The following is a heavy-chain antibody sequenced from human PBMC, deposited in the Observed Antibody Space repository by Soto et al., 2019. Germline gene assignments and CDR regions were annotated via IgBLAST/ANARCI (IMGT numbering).Heavy chain of an antibody. V-gene: IGHV1-18*01. Sequence: ASVKVSCKAYGYTFSSYGLSWVRQAPGQGLEWMGWISAYSGNTVYTQRFKGRLTMATDTSTGTAYMELRSLRSDDTAVYYCARYFYQSSGYCDFWAQRTLVTVSS. CDR2: ISAYSGNT. CDR3: ARYFYQSSGYCDF. D-gene: IGHD3-22*01. CDR1: GYTFSSYG. J-gene: IGHJ4*02.